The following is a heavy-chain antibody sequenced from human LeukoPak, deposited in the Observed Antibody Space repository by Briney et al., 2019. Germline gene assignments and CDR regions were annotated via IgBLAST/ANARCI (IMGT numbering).Heavy chain of an antibody. CDR2: INPSGGST. CDR1: GYTFTSYY. J-gene: IGHJ4*02. D-gene: IGHD1-26*01. Sequence: ASVKVSCKASGYTFTSYYMHWVRQAPGQGLEWMGIINPSGGSTSYAQKFQGRVTMTRDTSTSTVYIELSSLRSEDTAVYYCARVNHSGSYGPAIFDYWGQGTLVTVSS. V-gene: IGHV1-46*01. CDR3: ARVNHSGSYGPAIFDY.